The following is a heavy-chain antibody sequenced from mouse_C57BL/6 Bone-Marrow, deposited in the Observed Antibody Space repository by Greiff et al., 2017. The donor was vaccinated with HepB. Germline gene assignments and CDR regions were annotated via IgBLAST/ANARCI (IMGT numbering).Heavy chain of an antibody. CDR1: GYTFTNYW. D-gene: IGHD4-1*01. Sequence: LVESGAELVRPGTSVKMSCKASGYTFTNYWIGWAKQRPGHGLEWIGDIYPGGGYTNYNEKFKGKATLTADKSSSTAYMQFSSLTSEDSAIYYCARTGMYWYFDVWGTGTTGTVSS. J-gene: IGHJ1*03. CDR2: IYPGGGYT. V-gene: IGHV1-63*01. CDR3: ARTGMYWYFDV.